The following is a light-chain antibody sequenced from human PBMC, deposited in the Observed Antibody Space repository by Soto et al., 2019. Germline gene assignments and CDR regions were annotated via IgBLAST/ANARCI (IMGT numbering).Light chain of an antibody. CDR2: LTY. V-gene: IGKV1-17*01. J-gene: IGKJ1*01. CDR1: QGIGND. CDR3: LQHNSYPRT. Sequence: DIQMTQSPSSLSASVGDRVTITCRASQGIGNDLGWYQQKPGKAPKRLIYLTYSLQTGVPSRFSGSGSGKEFSLTLSSLQPEDSATYVCLQHNSYPRTFGQGTKVEIK.